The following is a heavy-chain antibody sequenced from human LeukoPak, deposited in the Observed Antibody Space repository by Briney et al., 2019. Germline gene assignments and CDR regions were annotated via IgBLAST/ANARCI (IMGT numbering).Heavy chain of an antibody. CDR1: GFTFSDYD. V-gene: IGHV3-13*01. Sequence: GGFLRLSCAASGFTFSDYDMHWVRQATGKGLEWVSAIGTAGDTYYTGSVKGRFTISRENAKNSLYLQMNSLRAGDTAVYYCARVAKERVGGVYYFDYWGQGTLVTVSS. D-gene: IGHD1-1*01. CDR2: IGTAGDT. CDR3: ARVAKERVGGVYYFDY. J-gene: IGHJ4*02.